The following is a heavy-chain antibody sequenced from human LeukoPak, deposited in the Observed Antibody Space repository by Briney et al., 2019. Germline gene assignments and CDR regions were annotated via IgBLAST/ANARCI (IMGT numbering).Heavy chain of an antibody. V-gene: IGHV1-8*03. J-gene: IGHJ4*02. CDR3: AMNVLRYFDWLKGAFDI. Sequence: ASVKVSCKASGYTFTSYDINWVRQATGQGLEWMGWMNPNSGNTGYAQKFQGRVTITRNTSISTAYMELSSLRSEDTAVYYCAMNVLRYFDWLKGAFDIWGQGTLVTVSS. CDR2: MNPNSGNT. CDR1: GYTFTSYD. D-gene: IGHD3-9*01.